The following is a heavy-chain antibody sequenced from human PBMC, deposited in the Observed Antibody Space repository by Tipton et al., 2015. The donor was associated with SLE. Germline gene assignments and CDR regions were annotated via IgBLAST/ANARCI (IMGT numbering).Heavy chain of an antibody. D-gene: IGHD5-24*01. V-gene: IGHV4-4*07. Sequence: TLSLTCTVSGGSISFDYWSWIRQPAGKGLEWIGQIHSSGSTSYNPPLKSRVSMSLDTSKNQFSLKLSSVTAADTAVYYCARARDGYNPPLGYWGPGTLVTVSS. CDR2: IHSSGST. CDR3: ARARDGYNPPLGY. CDR1: GGSISFDY. J-gene: IGHJ4*02.